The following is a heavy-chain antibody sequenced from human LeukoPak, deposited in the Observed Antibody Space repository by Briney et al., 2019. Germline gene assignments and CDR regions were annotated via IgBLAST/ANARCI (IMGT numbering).Heavy chain of an antibody. CDR2: IYYSGST. V-gene: IGHV4-39*07. CDR1: GGSISSSSYY. J-gene: IGHJ4*02. Sequence: SETLSLTCTVAGGSISSSSYYWGWIRQPPGKGLEWIGSIYYSGSTYYNPSSKSRVTISVDTSKNQFSLKLSSVTAADTAVYYCAREASIYYFDDWGQGTLVTVSS. CDR3: AREASIYYFDD.